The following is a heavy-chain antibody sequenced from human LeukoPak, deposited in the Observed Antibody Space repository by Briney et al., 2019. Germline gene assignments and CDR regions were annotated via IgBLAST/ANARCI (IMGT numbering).Heavy chain of an antibody. CDR2: IYPGDSDT. V-gene: IGHV5-51*01. J-gene: IGHJ6*04. D-gene: IGHD5-18*01. Sequence: GESLKISCKGSGYSFTSYWIGWVRQMPGKGLEWMGIIYPGDSDTRYSPSFQGQVTISADKSISTAYLQWSSLKASDTAMYYCARWDTAMANDYYYGMDVWGKGTTVTVSS. CDR1: GYSFTSYW. CDR3: ARWDTAMANDYYYGMDV.